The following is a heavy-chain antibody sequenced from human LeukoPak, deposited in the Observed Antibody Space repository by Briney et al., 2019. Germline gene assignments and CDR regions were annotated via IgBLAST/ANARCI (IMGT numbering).Heavy chain of an antibody. V-gene: IGHV3-7*01. CDR1: GFTLSAYW. CDR3: ARGPSSGWFPYYFDS. J-gene: IGHJ4*02. CDR2: IKQDASEK. D-gene: IGHD6-19*01. Sequence: GGSLRLSCAASGFTLSAYWMSWVRQAPGKGLEWVANIKQDASEKYFLDSVKGRFSISRDNAKNSLYLQMNSLRAEDTAVYYCARGPSSGWFPYYFDSWGQGTLVTVSS.